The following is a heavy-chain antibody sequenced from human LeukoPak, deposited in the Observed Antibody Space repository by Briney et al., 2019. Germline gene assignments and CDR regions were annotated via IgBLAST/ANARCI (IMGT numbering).Heavy chain of an antibody. V-gene: IGHV1-69*01. CDR1: GGTFSSYA. Sequence: GASVKVSCKASGGTFSSYAISWVRQAPGQGLEWMGGITPIFGTANYAQKFQGRVTITADESTSTAYMELSSLRSEDTAVYYCARGYSYGHKGRYYFDYWGQGTLVTVSS. D-gene: IGHD5-18*01. J-gene: IGHJ4*02. CDR2: ITPIFGTA. CDR3: ARGYSYGHKGRYYFDY.